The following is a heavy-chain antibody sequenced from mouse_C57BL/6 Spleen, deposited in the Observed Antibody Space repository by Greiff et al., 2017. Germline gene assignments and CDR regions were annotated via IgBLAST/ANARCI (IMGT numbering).Heavy chain of an antibody. V-gene: IGHV1-52*01. D-gene: IGHD4-1*01. Sequence: QVQLQQPGAELVRPGSSVKLSCKASGYTFTSYWMHWVKQRPIQGLEWIGNIDPSDSETHYNQKFKDKATLTVDKSSSTAYMQLSSLTSEDSAVYYCARELGREGDYFDYWGQGTTLTVSS. CDR3: ARELGREGDYFDY. CDR2: IDPSDSET. CDR1: GYTFTSYW. J-gene: IGHJ2*01.